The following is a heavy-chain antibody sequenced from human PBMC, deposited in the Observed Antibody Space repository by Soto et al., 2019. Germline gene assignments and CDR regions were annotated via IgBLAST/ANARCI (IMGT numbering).Heavy chain of an antibody. J-gene: IGHJ4*02. V-gene: IGHV4-39*01. CDR1: GGSISKSTYY. Sequence: SETLSLTCTVSGGSISKSTYYWGWIRQPPGKGLEWIGSIYYSGSTYYNPSLKSRVTISVDTSKNQFSLKLNSVTAADTAVYYCASLDYHDSSAYSNRGQGTQVT. CDR2: IYYSGST. CDR3: ASLDYHDSSAYSN. D-gene: IGHD3-22*01.